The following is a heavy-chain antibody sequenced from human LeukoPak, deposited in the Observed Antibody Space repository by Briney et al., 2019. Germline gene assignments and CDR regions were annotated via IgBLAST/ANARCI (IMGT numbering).Heavy chain of an antibody. J-gene: IGHJ3*02. CDR1: GFTVSSNY. V-gene: IGHV3-66*02. CDR2: IYSGGGT. CDR3: ARAAGVTAIHNAFDI. D-gene: IGHD2-21*02. Sequence: GSLRLSCAASGFTVSSNYMSWVRQAPGKGLEWVSVIYSGGGTDYADSVKGRFTISRDNSKNTLYLQMNSLRAEDTAVYYCARAAGVTAIHNAFDIWGQGTMVTVSS.